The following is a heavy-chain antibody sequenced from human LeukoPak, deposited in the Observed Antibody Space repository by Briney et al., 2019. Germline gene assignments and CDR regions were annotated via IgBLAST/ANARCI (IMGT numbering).Heavy chain of an antibody. D-gene: IGHD3-10*01. CDR1: GFTFSDYY. CDR2: ISSSGSTI. J-gene: IGHJ6*03. CDR3: ARDGPHITMVRGVLEYYYYMDV. V-gene: IGHV3-11*01. Sequence: PGGSLRLSCAASGFTFSDYYMSWIRQAPGKGLEWVSYISSSGSTIYYADSVKGRFTISRDNAKNSLYLQMNSLRAEDTAVYYCARDGPHITMVRGVLEYYYYMDVWGKGTTVTVSS.